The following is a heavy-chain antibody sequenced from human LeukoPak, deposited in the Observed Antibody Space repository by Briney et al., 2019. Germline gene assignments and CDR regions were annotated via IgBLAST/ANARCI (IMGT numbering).Heavy chain of an antibody. D-gene: IGHD6-19*01. Sequence: ASVKVSCKASGGTFSSYAISWVRQAPGQGLEWMGGIIPIFGTANYAQRFQGRVTITADESTSTAYMELSSLRSEDTAVYYCARDAAVARSWFDPWGQGTLVTVSS. CDR2: IIPIFGTA. CDR1: GGTFSSYA. CDR3: ARDAAVARSWFDP. V-gene: IGHV1-69*13. J-gene: IGHJ5*02.